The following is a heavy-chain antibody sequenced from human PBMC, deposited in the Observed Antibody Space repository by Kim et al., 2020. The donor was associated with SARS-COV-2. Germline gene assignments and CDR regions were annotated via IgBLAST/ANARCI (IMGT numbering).Heavy chain of an antibody. V-gene: IGHV3-15*01. CDR1: GFTFSNIW. CDR3: ATSYGDSFDY. J-gene: IGHJ4*02. CDR2: IKSKADGGTT. D-gene: IGHD4-17*01. Sequence: GGSLRLSCAASGFTFSNIWMSWVRQAPGKGLEWVGRIKSKADGGTTDYAAPVKGRFTISRQDSENTVYLHMSSLRTDDTAKYFCATSYGDSFDYWGQGTLVAVSS.